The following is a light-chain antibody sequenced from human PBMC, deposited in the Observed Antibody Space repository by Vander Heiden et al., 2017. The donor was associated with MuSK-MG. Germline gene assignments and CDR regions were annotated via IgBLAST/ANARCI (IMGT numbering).Light chain of an antibody. J-gene: IGKJ2*01. CDR2: GAS. Sequence: EIVMTQSPATLSVSPGERATLSCRASQSVRDNLAWYQQKPCQAPRLLIYGASTRATGIPDRFSGSGYGTEFTLTISSRQSEDFAVYYCQQYQLWPLSTFGQGTKMEI. V-gene: IGKV3-15*01. CDR3: QQYQLWPLST. CDR1: QSVRDN.